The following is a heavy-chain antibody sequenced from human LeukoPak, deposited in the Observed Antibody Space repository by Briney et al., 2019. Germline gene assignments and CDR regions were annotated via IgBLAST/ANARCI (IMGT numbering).Heavy chain of an antibody. CDR1: GFTFSSYA. CDR2: ISYDGSNK. D-gene: IGHD5-12*01. V-gene: IGHV3-30*04. J-gene: IGHJ4*02. CDR3: ARDQGSGYSGRSDFDY. Sequence: GRSLRLSCAASGFTFSSYAMHWVRHAPGKGLAWVADISYDGSNKYYADSVKGRFTISRDNSKNTLYLQMNSLRSEDTALYYCARDQGSGYSGRSDFDYWGQGTLVTVSS.